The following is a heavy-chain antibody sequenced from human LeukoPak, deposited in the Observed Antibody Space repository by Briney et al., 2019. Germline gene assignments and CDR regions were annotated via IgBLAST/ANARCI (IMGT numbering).Heavy chain of an antibody. J-gene: IGHJ3*02. CDR1: GYTLTELS. D-gene: IGHD3-22*01. Sequence: ASVKVSCKVSGYTLTELSMHWVRQAPGKGLEWLGGFDSEDDETIYAQKFQGRVTMTEDTSTDTAYMELSSLRSEDTAVYYCATAEIITMIVRSGAFDIWGQGTMVTVSS. V-gene: IGHV1-24*01. CDR3: ATAEIITMIVRSGAFDI. CDR2: FDSEDDET.